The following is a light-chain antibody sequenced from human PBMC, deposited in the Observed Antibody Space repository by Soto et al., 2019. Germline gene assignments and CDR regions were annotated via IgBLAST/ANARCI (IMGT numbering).Light chain of an antibody. CDR1: QNISIY. V-gene: IGKV1-33*01. Sequence: DIHMTRSPSSLSASVLHIVSISFLASQNISIYLNWYQQKPGKAPKSLIYASSFLQGGVSPRFSGSGSGTDFTFTISRLQTEDIATYYCQQYENLPTFGQGTRLEIK. CDR2: ASS. CDR3: QQYENLPT. J-gene: IGKJ5*01.